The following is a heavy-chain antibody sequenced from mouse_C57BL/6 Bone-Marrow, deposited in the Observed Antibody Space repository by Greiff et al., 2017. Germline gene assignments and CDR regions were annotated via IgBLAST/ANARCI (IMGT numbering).Heavy chain of an antibody. V-gene: IGHV5-6*02. CDR3: GRREYGSGFDY. J-gene: IGHJ2*01. CDR1: GFTFSSYG. CDR2: ISSGGSYT. D-gene: IGHD1-1*01. Sequence: EVKLVESGGDLVKPGGSLKLSCAASGFTFSSYGMSWVRQTPDKRLEWVANISSGGSYTYYPDSVKGRFTISRDNAKNTLYLQMSSLKSEDTAMYYCGRREYGSGFDYWGQGTTLTVSS.